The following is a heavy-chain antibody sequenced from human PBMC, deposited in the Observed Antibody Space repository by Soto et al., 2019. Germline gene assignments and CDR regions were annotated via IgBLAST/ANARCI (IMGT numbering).Heavy chain of an antibody. CDR1: GFTFSSYG. CDR3: AKAAGVKLWLRTSYYYGMDV. J-gene: IGHJ6*02. D-gene: IGHD5-18*01. CDR2: ISYDGSNK. V-gene: IGHV3-30*18. Sequence: GGSLRLSCAASGFTFSSYGMHWVRQAPGKWLEWVAVISYDGSNKYYADSVKGRFTISRDNSNNTLYLQMNSLRAEDTAVYYCAKAAGVKLWLRTSYYYGMDVWGQGXTVHVYS.